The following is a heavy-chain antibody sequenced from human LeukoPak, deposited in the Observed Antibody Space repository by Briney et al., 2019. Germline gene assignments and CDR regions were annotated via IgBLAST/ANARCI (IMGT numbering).Heavy chain of an antibody. CDR1: GFTFSNYG. CDR2: IWYDGSKK. Sequence: GGSLRLSCAASGFTFSNYGMHWVRQAPGKGLEWVAVIWYDGSKKFYEDSVKGRFTISRDNSKNTLYLQMNSLRAEDTAVYYCAREGVPYYDISNWFDPWGQGILVTVSS. J-gene: IGHJ5*02. CDR3: AREGVPYYDISNWFDP. D-gene: IGHD3-9*01. V-gene: IGHV3-33*01.